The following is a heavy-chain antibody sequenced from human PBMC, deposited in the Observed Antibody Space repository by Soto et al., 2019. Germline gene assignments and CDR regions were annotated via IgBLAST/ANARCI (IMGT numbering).Heavy chain of an antibody. Sequence: GGSLRLSCVVPGSIFIGYGMHWVRQAPGKGVEWVAVIWHDGSEIYYADYVKGRYTISRDNSTNTLYLQMGTLGAEYTALYTCAWDGPGGAAFRGVVGDRGQG. CDR1: GSIFIGYG. D-gene: IGHD2-8*02. J-gene: IGHJ4*02. V-gene: IGHV3-33*01. CDR2: IWHDGSEI. CDR3: AWDGPGGAAFRGVVGD.